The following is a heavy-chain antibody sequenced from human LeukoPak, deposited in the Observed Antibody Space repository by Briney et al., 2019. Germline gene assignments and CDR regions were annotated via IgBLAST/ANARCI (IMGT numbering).Heavy chain of an antibody. V-gene: IGHV1-2*02. CDR2: INPNSGGT. CDR3: ARGAHSGYDFRPENDAFDI. D-gene: IGHD5-12*01. J-gene: IGHJ3*02. CDR1: GYTFTGYY. Sequence: ASVKVSCKASGYTFTGYYMHWVRQAPGQGLEWMGWINPNSGGTNYAQKFQGRVTMTRDTSISTAYMELSRPRSDDTAVYYCARGAHSGYDFRPENDAFDIWGQGTMVTVSS.